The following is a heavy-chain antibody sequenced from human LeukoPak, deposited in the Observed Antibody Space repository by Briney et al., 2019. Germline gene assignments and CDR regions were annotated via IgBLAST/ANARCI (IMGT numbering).Heavy chain of an antibody. CDR1: GFTFSSYS. Sequence: GGSLRLSCAASGFTFSSYSMNWVRQAPGKGLEWVSYISSSSSTIYYADSVRGRFTISGDNAKNSLYLQMNSLRAEDTAVYYCARSPAGYSYGYFSRWGQGTLVTVSS. CDR3: ARSPAGYSYGYFSR. CDR2: ISSSSSTI. J-gene: IGHJ4*02. V-gene: IGHV3-48*04. D-gene: IGHD5-18*01.